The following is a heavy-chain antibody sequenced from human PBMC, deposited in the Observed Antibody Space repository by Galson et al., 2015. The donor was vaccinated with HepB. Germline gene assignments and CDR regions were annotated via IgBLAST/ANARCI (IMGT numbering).Heavy chain of an antibody. Sequence: SVKVSCKASGYTFTDYGINWVRQAPGQGLEWMGWISGYNRNTHYGRKLQGRVTMTTDTSTSTAYMEVRSLRSDDTAVYYCARGQRNRFGELSGNWFDPWGQGTLVTVSS. CDR3: ARGQRNRFGELSGNWFDP. J-gene: IGHJ5*02. D-gene: IGHD3-10*01. V-gene: IGHV1-18*04. CDR1: GYTFTDYG. CDR2: ISGYNRNT.